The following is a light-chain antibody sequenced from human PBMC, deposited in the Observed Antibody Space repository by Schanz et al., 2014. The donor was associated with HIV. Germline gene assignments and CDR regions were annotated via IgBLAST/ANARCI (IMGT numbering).Light chain of an antibody. Sequence: GDSVTVACRSSRTISTFLNWYQQMPGRAPKLLIYAASTLESGVPSRFNGSGSGTDFTLTISSLQPEDSATYYCQQSYSAPFTFGGGTRVDI. V-gene: IGKV1-39*01. J-gene: IGKJ4*01. CDR2: AAS. CDR1: RTISTF. CDR3: QQSYSAPFT.